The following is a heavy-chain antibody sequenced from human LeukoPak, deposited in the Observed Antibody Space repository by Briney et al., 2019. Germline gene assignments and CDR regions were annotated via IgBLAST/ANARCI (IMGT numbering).Heavy chain of an antibody. Sequence: SGTLSLTCTVSGGSISSTSYYWGWIRQPPGKGLEWIGSIYYSGSTYYNPSLKSRVTISVDTSKNQFSLKLNSVTAADTAVYYCARDSSGYDYGFYYYYMDVWGKGTTVTISS. CDR3: ARDSSGYDYGFYYYYMDV. V-gene: IGHV4-39*02. CDR1: GGSISSTSYY. CDR2: IYYSGST. D-gene: IGHD5-12*01. J-gene: IGHJ6*03.